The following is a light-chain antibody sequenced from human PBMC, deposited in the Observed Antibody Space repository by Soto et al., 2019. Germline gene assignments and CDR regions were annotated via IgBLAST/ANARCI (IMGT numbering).Light chain of an antibody. Sequence: QSVLTQPASVSGSPGQSIAISCTGTSSDVGAHNYVSWYQQDPGKAPKLMIYDVSNRPSGVSTRFSGFKSGNTASLTISGLQAEDEADYYCSSYTGTTTLVIFGGGTKLTVL. J-gene: IGLJ2*01. V-gene: IGLV2-14*03. CDR1: SSDVGAHNY. CDR2: DVS. CDR3: SSYTGTTTLVI.